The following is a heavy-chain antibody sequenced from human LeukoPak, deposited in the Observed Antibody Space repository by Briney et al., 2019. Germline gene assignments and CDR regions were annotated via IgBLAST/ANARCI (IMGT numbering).Heavy chain of an antibody. CDR1: GFTFSSHG. V-gene: IGHV3-48*04. CDR3: ARDRSTSPLDAFDI. D-gene: IGHD5/OR15-5a*01. CDR2: ISSTSNTI. J-gene: IGHJ3*02. Sequence: GGSLRLSCAASGFTFSSHGMNWVRQAPGKGLAWIAYISSTSNTIYYADSVKGRFTISRDNAKNSLYLQMNSLRAEDTAVYYCARDRSTSPLDAFDIWGQGTMVTVSS.